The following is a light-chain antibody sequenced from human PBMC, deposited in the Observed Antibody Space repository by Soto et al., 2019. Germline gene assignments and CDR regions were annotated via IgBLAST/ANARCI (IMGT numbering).Light chain of an antibody. CDR1: SSDVGDYNY. CDR2: DVS. CDR3: CSYAGSPYV. Sequence: QSALTQPRSVSRSPGQSVAISCTGTSSDVGDYNYVSWYQQHPGKAPKVMIYDVSKRPSGVPDRFSGSKSGNTASLTISGLQAEDEADYYCCSYAGSPYVFGTGTKLTV. V-gene: IGLV2-11*01. J-gene: IGLJ1*01.